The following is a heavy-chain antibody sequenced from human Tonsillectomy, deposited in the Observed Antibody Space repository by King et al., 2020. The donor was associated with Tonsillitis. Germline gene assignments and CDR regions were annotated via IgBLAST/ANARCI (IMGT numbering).Heavy chain of an antibody. J-gene: IGHJ6*03. D-gene: IGHD2-2*01. CDR3: ARDVAVVYYYMDV. Sequence: VQLVESGGGLVQPGGSLRLSCAASGFTFTNYWMSWVRQAPGKGLEWVANIKQDGSETYHVDSVKGRFTISRDNAKSSLYLQVNSLRAEDTAVYYCARDVAVVYYYMDVWGKGNTVTVSS. CDR1: GFTFTNYW. CDR2: IKQDGSET. V-gene: IGHV3-7*03.